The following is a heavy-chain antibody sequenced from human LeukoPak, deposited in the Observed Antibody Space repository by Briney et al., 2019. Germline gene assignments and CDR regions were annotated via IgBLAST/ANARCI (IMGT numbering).Heavy chain of an antibody. D-gene: IGHD2-2*02. CDR1: GYTFTGYY. CDR2: INPNNGGT. J-gene: IGHJ4*02. Sequence: GASVKVSCKASGYTFTGYYMHWVRQAPGQGLEWMGRINPNNGGTNYAQKFQGRVTMTRDTSISTAYMELSRLRSDDTAVYYCARGKGDPYPYYFDYWGQGTLVTVSS. V-gene: IGHV1-2*06. CDR3: ARGKGDPYPYYFDY.